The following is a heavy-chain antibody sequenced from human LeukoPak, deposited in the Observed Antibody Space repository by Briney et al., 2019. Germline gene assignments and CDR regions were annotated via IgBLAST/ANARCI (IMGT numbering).Heavy chain of an antibody. Sequence: SETLSLTCTVSGGSISNYYWNWIRQTPGRGLEWIGYIFYTGSTSYNPSLKSRFTISVDASKSQISLNLTSVTAADTAVYFCAREGTSSSSSPIDHWGQGTLVTVSS. CDR2: IFYTGST. V-gene: IGHV4-59*01. J-gene: IGHJ4*02. D-gene: IGHD6-6*01. CDR1: GGSISNYY. CDR3: AREGTSSSSSPIDH.